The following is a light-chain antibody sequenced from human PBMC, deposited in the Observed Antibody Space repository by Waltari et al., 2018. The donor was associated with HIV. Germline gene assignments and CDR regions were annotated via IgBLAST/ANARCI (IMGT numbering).Light chain of an antibody. CDR2: GAS. Sequence: EIVLTQSPGTLSLSPVEIATLSCRASQSVGSNYLALYQQKPGQAPRLLIYGASSRATGIPDRFSGSGSGTDFTLTISRLEPEDFAVYYCQQYGSSPLFTFGPGTKVDIK. CDR1: QSVGSNY. J-gene: IGKJ3*01. CDR3: QQYGSSPLFT. V-gene: IGKV3-20*01.